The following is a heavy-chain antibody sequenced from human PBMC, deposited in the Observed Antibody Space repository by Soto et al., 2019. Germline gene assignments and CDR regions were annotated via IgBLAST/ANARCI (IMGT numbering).Heavy chain of an antibody. CDR1: GGSFSGYY. J-gene: IGHJ4*02. V-gene: IGHV4-34*01. CDR3: ARGPADGSSWFPDY. D-gene: IGHD6-13*01. CDR2: INHSGNT. Sequence: SETLSLTCAVYGGSFSGYYWSWIRQPPGKGLEWIGEINHSGNTNYNPSLKSRVTISVDTSKNQFSLKLSSVTAADTAVYYCARGPADGSSWFPDYWGQGTLVTVSS.